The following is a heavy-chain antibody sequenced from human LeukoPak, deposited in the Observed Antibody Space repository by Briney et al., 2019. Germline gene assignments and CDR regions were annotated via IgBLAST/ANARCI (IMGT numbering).Heavy chain of an antibody. CDR3: ARVWAWGSGNYLDN. D-gene: IGHD7-27*01. CDR1: GFTVDAFG. J-gene: IGHJ4*02. Sequence: GGSLRLSCAASGFTVDAFGMTWVRQAPGKGLEWVSAIRGDAGSTGYADSVKGRFTISRDNAKNSLYLQMNSLRVEDTALYYCARVWAWGSGNYLDNWGQGTLVTVSS. V-gene: IGHV3-20*04. CDR2: IRGDAGST.